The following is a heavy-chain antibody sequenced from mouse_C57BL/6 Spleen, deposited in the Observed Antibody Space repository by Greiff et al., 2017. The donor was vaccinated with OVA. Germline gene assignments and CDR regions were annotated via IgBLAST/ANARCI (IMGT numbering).Heavy chain of an antibody. CDR3: ARAGITFDY. Sequence: EVMLVESGGGLVKPGGSLKLSCAASGFTFSSYAMSWVRQTPEKRLEWVATISDGGSYTYYPDNVKGRFTISRDNAKNNLYLQMSHLKSEDTAMYYCARAGITFDYWGQGTTLTVSS. D-gene: IGHD1-1*01. CDR1: GFTFSSYA. V-gene: IGHV5-4*03. CDR2: ISDGGSYT. J-gene: IGHJ2*01.